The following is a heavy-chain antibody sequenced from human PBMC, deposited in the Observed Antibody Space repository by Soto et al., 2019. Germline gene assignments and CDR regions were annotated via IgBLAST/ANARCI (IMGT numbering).Heavy chain of an antibody. V-gene: IGHV1-18*01. CDR2: ISAYNGNT. Sequence: QVQLVQSGAEVKKPGASVKVSCKASGYTFTSYGISWVRQAPGQGLEWMGWISAYNGNTNYAQKLQGRVTMTTDTSTSTAYMELRSLRSDETAVYYCARDTARRGYCSSTSCSYEFDPWGQGTLVTVSS. D-gene: IGHD2-2*03. CDR3: ARDTARRGYCSSTSCSYEFDP. CDR1: GYTFTSYG. J-gene: IGHJ5*02.